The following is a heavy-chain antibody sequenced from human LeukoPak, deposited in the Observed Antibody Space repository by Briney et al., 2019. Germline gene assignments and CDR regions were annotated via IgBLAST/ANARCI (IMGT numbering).Heavy chain of an antibody. J-gene: IGHJ6*03. D-gene: IGHD5-18*01. Sequence: RPGGSLRLSCAASGFTFSSYSMNWVRQAPGKGLEWVSSISSSSSYIYYADSLKGRFTISRDNAKNSLYLQMNSLRAEDTAVYYCARDTARGPLVFMDVWGKGTTVTVSS. CDR2: ISSSSSYI. CDR3: ARDTARGPLVFMDV. V-gene: IGHV3-21*01. CDR1: GFTFSSYS.